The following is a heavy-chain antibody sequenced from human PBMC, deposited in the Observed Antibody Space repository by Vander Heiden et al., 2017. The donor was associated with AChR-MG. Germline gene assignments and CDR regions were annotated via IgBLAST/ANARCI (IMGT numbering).Heavy chain of an antibody. V-gene: IGHV3-30-3*01. J-gene: IGHJ5*02. CDR3: ARANSYGSIYNWFDP. CDR2: ISYDGSNK. D-gene: IGHD5-18*01. Sequence: VQPVESGGGVVPPGRAPSLSCAASACTFSSYAMHWGRQAPGKGLEWAAVISYDGSNKYHADAVKGRFTISRDNSKNTRYMQMNSLSAEDTAVYHCARANSYGSIYNWFDPRGDVRLVAVSS. CDR1: ACTFSSYA.